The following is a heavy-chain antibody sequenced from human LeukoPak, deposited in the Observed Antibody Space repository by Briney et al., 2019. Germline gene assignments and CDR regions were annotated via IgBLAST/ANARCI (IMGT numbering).Heavy chain of an antibody. CDR2: ISSSSRTK. D-gene: IGHD3-10*02. CDR3: AELGITMIGGV. V-gene: IGHV3-48*04. CDR1: GFTFSRYS. Sequence: GGSLRLSCAASGFTFSRYSMNWVRQAPGKGLEWVSYISSSSRTKYYADSVKGRFTISRDNAKNSLYLQMNSLRAEDTAVYYCAELGITMIGGVWGKGTTVTISS. J-gene: IGHJ6*04.